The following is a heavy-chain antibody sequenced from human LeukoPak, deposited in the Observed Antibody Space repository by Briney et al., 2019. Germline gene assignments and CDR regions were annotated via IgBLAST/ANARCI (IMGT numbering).Heavy chain of an antibody. D-gene: IGHD3-10*01. CDR1: GGSISSYY. CDR3: ARTTMVRGTYYMDV. Sequence: PSETLSLTCTVSGGSISSYYWSWIRQPPGKGLEWIGYIYYSGYTNYNPSLKSRVTISVDTSKNQFSLKLSSVTAADTAVYYCARTTMVRGTYYMDVWGKGTTVTISS. V-gene: IGHV4-59*01. J-gene: IGHJ6*03. CDR2: IYYSGYT.